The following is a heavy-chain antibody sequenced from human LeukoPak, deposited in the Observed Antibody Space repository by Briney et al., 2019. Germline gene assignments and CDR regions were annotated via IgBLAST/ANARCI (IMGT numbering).Heavy chain of an antibody. V-gene: IGHV3-30*02. D-gene: IGHD3-10*01. CDR2: IRYDGSNK. CDR3: AKDKNYYGSGSYGLGVMDV. CDR1: GFTFSSYG. Sequence: GGSLRLSCAASGFTFSSYGMHWVRQAPGKGLEWVAFIRYDGSNKYYADSVKGRFTISRDNSKNTLYLQMNSLRAEDTAVYYCAKDKNYYGSGSYGLGVMDVWGKGTTVTISS. J-gene: IGHJ6*03.